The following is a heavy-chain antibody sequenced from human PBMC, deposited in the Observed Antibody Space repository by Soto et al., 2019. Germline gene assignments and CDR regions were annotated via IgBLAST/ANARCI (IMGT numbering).Heavy chain of an antibody. CDR1: GGSFSGYY. CDR2: INHSGST. D-gene: IGHD4-17*01. CDR3: ARGRGGTTVTNYHYFYMDV. Sequence: QVQLQQWGAGLLKPSETLSLTCAVYGGSFSGYYWSWIRQPPGKGLEWIGEINHSGSTNYNPSLKRRVTLSGGPSKNQFPLKLRSVAARDTAVYYWARGRGGTTVTNYHYFYMDVWGKGTTVTVSS. J-gene: IGHJ6*03. V-gene: IGHV4-34*01.